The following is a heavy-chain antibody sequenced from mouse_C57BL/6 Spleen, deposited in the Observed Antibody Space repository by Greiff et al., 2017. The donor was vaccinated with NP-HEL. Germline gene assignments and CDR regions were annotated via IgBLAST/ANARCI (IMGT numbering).Heavy chain of an antibody. CDR3: TRSYSNYEAWFAY. CDR1: GYTFTSYW. D-gene: IGHD2-5*01. V-gene: IGHV1-5*01. CDR2: IYPGYGDT. J-gene: IGHJ3*01. Sequence: VQLQQSGTVLARPGASVKMSCKTSGYTFTSYWMHWVKQRPGQGLEWIGAIYPGYGDTSYNQKFKGKAKLTAVTSASTAYSELSSLTNEDSAVDYCTRSYSNYEAWFAYWGQGTLVTVSA.